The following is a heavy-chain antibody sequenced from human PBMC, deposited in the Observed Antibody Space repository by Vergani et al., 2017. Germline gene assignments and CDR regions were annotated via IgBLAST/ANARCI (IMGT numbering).Heavy chain of an antibody. Sequence: EVQLVESGGGLVKPGGSLRLSCVASGFSFRNAWMNWVRRTPGKGLEWVGRIKSTFDRGTTDYAAAVKGRFTISRDDSKNTLFLQMNGPKTEDIGVYYCTTDPRYCGDGSCYWLRDHHYYGMDVWGQGTTVTVSS. CDR1: GFSFRNAW. V-gene: IGHV3-15*07. CDR3: TTDPRYCGDGSCYWLRDHHYYGMDV. CDR2: IKSTFDRGTT. J-gene: IGHJ6*02. D-gene: IGHD2-21*01.